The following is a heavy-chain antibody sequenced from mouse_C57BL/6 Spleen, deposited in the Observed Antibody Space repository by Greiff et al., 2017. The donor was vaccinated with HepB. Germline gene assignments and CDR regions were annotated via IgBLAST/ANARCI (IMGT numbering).Heavy chain of an antibody. CDR3: ARHEDFDY. Sequence: EVMLVESGGDLVKPGGSLKLSCAASGFTFSSYGMSWVRQTPDKRLEWVATISSGGSYTYYPDSVKGRFTISRDNAKNTLYLQMSSLKSEDTAMYYCARHEDFDYWGQGTTLTVSS. CDR2: ISSGGSYT. CDR1: GFTFSSYG. V-gene: IGHV5-6*01. J-gene: IGHJ2*01.